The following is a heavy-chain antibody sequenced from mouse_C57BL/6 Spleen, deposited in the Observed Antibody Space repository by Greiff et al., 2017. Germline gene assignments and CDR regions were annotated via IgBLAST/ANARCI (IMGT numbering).Heavy chain of an antibody. CDR1: GFNIKDDY. V-gene: IGHV14-4*01. CDR3: TTLTTYYAMDY. CDR2: IDPENGDT. D-gene: IGHD2-1*01. Sequence: EVKLMESGAELVRPGASVKLSCTASGFNIKDDYMHWVKQRPEQGLEWIGWIDPENGDTEYASKFQGKATITADTSSNTAYLQLSSLTSEDTAVYYCTTLTTYYAMDYWGQGTSVTVSS. J-gene: IGHJ4*01.